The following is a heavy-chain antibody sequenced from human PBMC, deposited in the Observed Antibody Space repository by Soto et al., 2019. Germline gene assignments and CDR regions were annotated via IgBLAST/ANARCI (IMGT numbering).Heavy chain of an antibody. CDR3: AKDRQLEGYHYYGMDV. J-gene: IGHJ6*02. V-gene: IGHV3-23*01. D-gene: IGHD1-1*01. CDR2: ISGSGGST. CDR1: GFTFSSYA. Sequence: GGSLRLSCAASGFTFSSYAMSWVRKAPGKGLEWVSAISGSGGSTYYADSVKGRFTISRDNSKNTLYLQMNSLRAEDTAVYYCAKDRQLEGYHYYGMDVWGQGTTVTVSS.